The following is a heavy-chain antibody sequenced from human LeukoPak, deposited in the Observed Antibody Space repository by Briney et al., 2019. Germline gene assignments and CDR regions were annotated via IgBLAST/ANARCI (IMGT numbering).Heavy chain of an antibody. CDR3: AKGGTWGYSYGPNRADY. Sequence: GGSLRLSCAASGFTFNNYGIHWVHQAPGKGLEWVSSISSSSSYIYYADSVKGRFTISRDNSKNTLFLQMNSLRAEDTAVYYCAKGGTWGYSYGPNRADYWGQGTLVTVSS. D-gene: IGHD5-18*01. CDR1: GFTFNNYG. CDR2: ISSSSSYI. J-gene: IGHJ4*02. V-gene: IGHV3-21*04.